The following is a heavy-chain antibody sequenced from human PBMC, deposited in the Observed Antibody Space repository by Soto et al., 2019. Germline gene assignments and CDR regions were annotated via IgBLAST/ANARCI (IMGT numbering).Heavy chain of an antibody. J-gene: IGHJ5*02. V-gene: IGHV1-46*03. CDR1: GYTFTSYY. CDR2: INPSGGST. D-gene: IGHD6-19*01. CDR3: AREDQYSSGWYDWFDP. Sequence: ASVKVSCKASGYTFTSYYMYWVRQAPGQGLEWMGIINPSGGSTSYAQKFQGRVTMTRDTSTSTVYMELSSLRSEDTAVYYCAREDQYSSGWYDWFDPWGQGTLVTVSS.